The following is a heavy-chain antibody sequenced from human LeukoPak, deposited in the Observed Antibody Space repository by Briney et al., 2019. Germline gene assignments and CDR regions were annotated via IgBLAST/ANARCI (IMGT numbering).Heavy chain of an antibody. Sequence: PGGSLRLSCAASGFTVSGNYTSWVRQPPGKGLEWVSLLYSGGSTYYADSVKGRFSIPRDNSKNTLYLQMNSLRAEDTAVYYCASRDKGYYYGMDVWGQGTTVTVSS. J-gene: IGHJ6*02. D-gene: IGHD5-24*01. V-gene: IGHV3-66*01. CDR3: ASRDKGYYYGMDV. CDR2: LYSGGST. CDR1: GFTVSGNY.